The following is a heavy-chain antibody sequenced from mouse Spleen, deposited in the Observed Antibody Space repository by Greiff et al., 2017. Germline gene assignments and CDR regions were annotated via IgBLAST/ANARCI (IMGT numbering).Heavy chain of an antibody. J-gene: IGHJ4*01. V-gene: IGHV5-17*01. CDR2: ISSGSSTI. CDR3: ARGAFYYSYAMDY. CDR1: GFTFSDYG. D-gene: IGHD2-1*01. Sequence: EVQVVESGGGLVKPGGSLKLSCAASGFTFSDYGMHWVRQAPEKGLEWVAYISSGSSTIYYADTVKGRFTISRDNAKNTLFLQMTSLRSEDTAMYYCARGAFYYSYAMDYWGQGTSVTVSS.